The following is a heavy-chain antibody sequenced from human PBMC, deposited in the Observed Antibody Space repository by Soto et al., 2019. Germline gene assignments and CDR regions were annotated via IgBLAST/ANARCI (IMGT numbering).Heavy chain of an antibody. CDR2: IWYDGSNK. CDR3: ARAGGSAYYDYVWGSYRYDY. J-gene: IGHJ4*02. Sequence: PGGSLRLSCAASGFTFSSYGMHWVRQAPGKGLEWVAVIWYDGSNKYYADSVKGRFTISRDNSKNTLYLQMNSLRAEDTAVYYCARAGGSAYYDYVWGSYRYDYWGQGTLVTVSS. D-gene: IGHD3-16*02. CDR1: GFTFSSYG. V-gene: IGHV3-33*01.